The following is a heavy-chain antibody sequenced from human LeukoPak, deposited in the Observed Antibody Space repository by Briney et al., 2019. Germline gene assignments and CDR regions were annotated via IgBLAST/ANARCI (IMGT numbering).Heavy chain of an antibody. J-gene: IGHJ5*02. D-gene: IGHD4-23*01. CDR1: GGSFSTST. Sequence: SVKVSCKASGGSFSTSTISWVRQAPGQGLEWMGGIIPLFGAANYAQKFKGRVRITADKSTSTAYMELSTLRSEDTAVYYCARDNPNYGGNWFDPWGQGTMVTVSS. CDR3: ARDNPNYGGNWFDP. CDR2: IIPLFGAA. V-gene: IGHV1-69*06.